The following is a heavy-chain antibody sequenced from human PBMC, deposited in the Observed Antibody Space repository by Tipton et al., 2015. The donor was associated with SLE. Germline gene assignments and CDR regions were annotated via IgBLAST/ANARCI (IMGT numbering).Heavy chain of an antibody. D-gene: IGHD3-16*01. CDR1: GFTVSTKY. V-gene: IGHV3-53*05. Sequence: GSLRLSCVASGFTVSTKYMSWVRQAPGKGLEWVATIYSADRRYHADSVKGRFTISKDDSRETLSLHMTSLRADDTAIYYCARLGGIRFLFWGQGTPVTVSS. CDR2: IYSADRR. CDR3: ARLGGIRFLF. J-gene: IGHJ4*02.